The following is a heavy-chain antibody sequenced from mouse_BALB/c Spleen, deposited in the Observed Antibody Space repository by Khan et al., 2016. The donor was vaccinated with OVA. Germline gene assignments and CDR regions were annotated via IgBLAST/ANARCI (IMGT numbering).Heavy chain of an antibody. D-gene: IGHD1-1*01. CDR1: GYTFTSYW. CDR2: TNPTNGRT. CDR3: ARMKKIVATYLDY. Sequence: VQLQQSGAELVKAGASVKMSCKASGYTFTSYWMHWVKQRLGQGLEWFAETNPTNGRTYYNEKFKSKATLTVDKSSSTAYMLLSGPTFEDSAVYYCARMKKIVATYLDYWGQGTTLTVSS. J-gene: IGHJ2*01. V-gene: IGHV1S81*02.